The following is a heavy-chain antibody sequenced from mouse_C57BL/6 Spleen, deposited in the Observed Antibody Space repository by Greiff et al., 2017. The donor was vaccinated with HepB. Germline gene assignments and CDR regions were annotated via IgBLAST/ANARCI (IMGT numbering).Heavy chain of an antibody. D-gene: IGHD2-4*01. V-gene: IGHV1-75*01. Sequence: QVQLQQSGPELVKPGASVKISCKASGYTFTDYYINWVKQRPGQGLEWIGWIFPGSGSTYYNEKFKGKATLTVDKSSSTAYMLLSSLTSEDSAVYFCARLRYYDYDLDYAMDYWGQGTSVTVSS. CDR2: IFPGSGST. CDR3: ARLRYYDYDLDYAMDY. CDR1: GYTFTDYY. J-gene: IGHJ4*01.